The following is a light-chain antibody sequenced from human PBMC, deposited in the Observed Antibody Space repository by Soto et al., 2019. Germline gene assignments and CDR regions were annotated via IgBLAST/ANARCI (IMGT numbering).Light chain of an antibody. CDR2: ANS. CDR1: TSNIGAGYD. J-gene: IGLJ2*01. CDR3: QSYDNILSGWV. V-gene: IGLV1-40*01. Sequence: QSVLKQPPSVAGSPGQRVTISCTGSTSNIGAGYDVHWYQQLPGTAPKLLIYANSNRPSGVPDRFSGSKYGTSASLAITGLQAEDEADYYCQSYDNILSGWVFGGGTKLTVL.